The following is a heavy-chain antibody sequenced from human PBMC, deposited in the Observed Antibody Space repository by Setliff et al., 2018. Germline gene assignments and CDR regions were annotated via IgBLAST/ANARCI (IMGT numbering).Heavy chain of an antibody. Sequence: SETLSLTCAVSGYSISSGYYWGWIRQPPGKGLEWIGSIYHSGSTYYNPSLKSRVTISVDTSKNQFSLKLSSVTAADTAVYYCASAEYLHAFDIWGQGTMVTVSS. CDR1: GYSISSGYY. J-gene: IGHJ3*02. D-gene: IGHD2-2*02. CDR3: ASAEYLHAFDI. CDR2: IYHSGST. V-gene: IGHV4-38-2*01.